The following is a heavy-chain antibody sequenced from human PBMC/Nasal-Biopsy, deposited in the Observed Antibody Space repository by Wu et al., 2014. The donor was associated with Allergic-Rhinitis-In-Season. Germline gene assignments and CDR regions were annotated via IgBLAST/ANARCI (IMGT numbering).Heavy chain of an antibody. CDR1: GFSLETSGVG. CDR3: AHMDVTTDWYFDL. D-gene: IGHD4-11*01. V-gene: IGHV2-5*01. CDR2: IYSNGDR. J-gene: IGHJ2*01. Sequence: TQTLTLTCAFSGFSLETSGVGVGWIRQPPGKALEWLALIYSNGDRRYSPSLKTRLTITKDTSKNQVVLTVANMDPADTGTFYCAHMDVTTDWYFDLWGRGTLVTVSS.